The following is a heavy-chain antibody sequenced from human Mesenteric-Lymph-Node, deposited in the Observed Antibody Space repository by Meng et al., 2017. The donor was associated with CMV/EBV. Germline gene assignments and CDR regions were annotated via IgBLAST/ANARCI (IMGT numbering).Heavy chain of an antibody. Sequence: LTCTVSGGSSSSGAYYWSWIRQHPGKGLEWIGYIYYSGNTYYNPSLESRVTISVDTSKNQFSLNLISVTAADTAVHYWARDHGDYFDYWGQGTLVTVSS. D-gene: IGHD4-17*01. CDR3: ARDHGDYFDY. CDR2: IYYSGNT. V-gene: IGHV4-31*03. J-gene: IGHJ4*02. CDR1: GGSSSSGAYY.